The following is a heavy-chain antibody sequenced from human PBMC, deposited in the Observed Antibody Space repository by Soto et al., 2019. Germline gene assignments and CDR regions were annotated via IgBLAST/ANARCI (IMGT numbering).Heavy chain of an antibody. V-gene: IGHV3-7*01. CDR2: MNLHGTTK. J-gene: IGHJ5*01. Sequence: ELQLVESGGGLVQPGGSLRLSCVASEFTFSNYWMAWVRQAPGKGLEWVANMNLHGTTKNYVDSVKGRFTISRDNAKKSLYLQMNSLRADHTAVYYFTRDNAYNWFDSWGQGALVTVSS. CDR1: EFTFSNYW. CDR3: TRDNAYNWFDS. D-gene: IGHD2-2*01.